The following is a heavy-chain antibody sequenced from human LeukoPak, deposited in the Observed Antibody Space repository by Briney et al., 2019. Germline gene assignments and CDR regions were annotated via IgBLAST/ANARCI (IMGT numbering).Heavy chain of an antibody. V-gene: IGHV3-23*01. D-gene: IGHD3-16*01. CDR3: VKEVSGYAYGDY. J-gene: IGHJ4*02. CDR2: ISSRGDRT. CDR1: GFTFGTSA. Sequence: PGGSLRLSCVAFGFTFGTSAMSWVRQAAGKGLEWVSAISSRGDRTYYADSVKGRFTISRDNSKNTLYVQMNSLRVEDTATYFCVKEVSGYAYGDYWGQGAIVTVSS.